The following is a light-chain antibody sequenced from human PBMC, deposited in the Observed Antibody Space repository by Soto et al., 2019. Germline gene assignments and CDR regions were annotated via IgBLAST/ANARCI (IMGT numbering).Light chain of an antibody. CDR1: NIGSKS. CDR3: QVWDSSSDHGEV. V-gene: IGLV3-21*02. CDR2: DDS. J-gene: IGLJ1*01. Sequence: SYELTQPPSVSVAPGQTARITCGGNNIGSKSVHWYQQKPGQAPVLVVYDDSDRPSGIPERFSGSNSGNTATLTISRVEDGDEADYYCQVWDSSSDHGEVFGTGTKLTVL.